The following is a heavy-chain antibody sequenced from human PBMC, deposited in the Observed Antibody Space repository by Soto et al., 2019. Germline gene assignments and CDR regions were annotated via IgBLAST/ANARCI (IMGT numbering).Heavy chain of an antibody. V-gene: IGHV1-2*04. J-gene: IGHJ4*02. CDR3: ARMPGGGYTAMVTPFDY. CDR1: GYTFTGYY. CDR2: INPNSGGT. Sequence: ASVKVSCKASGYTFTGYYMHWVRQAPGQGLEWMGWINPNSGGTNYAQKFQGWVTMTRDTSISTAYMELSRLRSDDTAVYYCARMPGGGYTAMVTPFDYWGQGTLVTVSS. D-gene: IGHD5-18*01.